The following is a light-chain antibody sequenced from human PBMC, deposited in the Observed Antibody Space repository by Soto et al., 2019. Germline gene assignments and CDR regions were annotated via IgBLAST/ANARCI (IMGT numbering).Light chain of an antibody. Sequence: EVVMTQSPATLSVSPGERATLSCRASQSVNANLAWYQQKPGQAPRLLIHGASNRATGIPARLSGSGFGTEFILTISSLQSEDFAVYYCQQYNTWLWTFGQGTKVDI. CDR1: QSVNAN. J-gene: IGKJ1*01. CDR2: GAS. V-gene: IGKV3-15*01. CDR3: QQYNTWLWT.